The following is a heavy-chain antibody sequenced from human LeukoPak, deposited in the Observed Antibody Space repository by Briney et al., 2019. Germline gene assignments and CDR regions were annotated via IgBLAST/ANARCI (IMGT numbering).Heavy chain of an antibody. CDR2: ITDSGGNT. V-gene: IGHV3-23*01. CDR1: GFTFSNSA. CDR3: AKLDALAQDY. D-gene: IGHD3-9*01. Sequence: GGSLRLSCAASGFTFSNSAMTWVRQAPGKGLDWVSIITDSGGNTFYADSVKGRFTISRDNSKNTLYLQMNSLRVEDTAVYYCAKLDALAQDYWGQGTLVTVSS. J-gene: IGHJ4*02.